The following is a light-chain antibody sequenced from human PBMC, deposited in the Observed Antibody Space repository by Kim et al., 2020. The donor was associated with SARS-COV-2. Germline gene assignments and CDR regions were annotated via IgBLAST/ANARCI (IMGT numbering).Light chain of an antibody. CDR2: AAS. J-gene: IGKJ2*01. V-gene: IGKV1-39*01. Sequence: ASVGDRVTITCRASQSISSYLNWYQQKPGKAPKLLIYAASSLQSGVPSRFSGSGSGTDFTLTISSLQPEDFATYYCQQSYSIPYTFGQGTKLEI. CDR3: QQSYSIPYT. CDR1: QSISSY.